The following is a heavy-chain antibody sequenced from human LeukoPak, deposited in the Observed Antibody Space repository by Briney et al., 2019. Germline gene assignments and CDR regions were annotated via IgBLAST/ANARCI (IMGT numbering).Heavy chain of an antibody. Sequence: GGSLRLSCAASGITFSNYGMHWVRQAPGKGLEWVAVISYDGSNNYYADSVKGRFTISRDNSKDTLYLQMNSLRAEDTAVYYCAKGEAYYDYVWGSYRPGGYGMDVWGQGTTVTVSS. V-gene: IGHV3-30*18. CDR3: AKGEAYYDYVWGSYRPGGYGMDV. J-gene: IGHJ6*02. CDR2: ISYDGSNN. D-gene: IGHD3-16*02. CDR1: GITFSNYG.